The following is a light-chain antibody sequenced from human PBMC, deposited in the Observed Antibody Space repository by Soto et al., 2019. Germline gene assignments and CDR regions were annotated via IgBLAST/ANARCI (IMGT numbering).Light chain of an antibody. CDR3: QQYGSSRT. CDR2: GVS. CDR1: QSVSSSY. J-gene: IGKJ1*01. Sequence: EIVLTQSPGTLSLSPGERATLSCRASQSVSSSYLAWYQQKPGQAPRLLIYGVSRRGTGIPDRFSGSGSGADFTLTITRLEPEYFEVYYCQQYGSSRTFGQVTKVEIK. V-gene: IGKV3-20*01.